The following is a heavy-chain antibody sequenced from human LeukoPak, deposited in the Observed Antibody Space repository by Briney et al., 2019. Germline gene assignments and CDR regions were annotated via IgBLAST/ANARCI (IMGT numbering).Heavy chain of an antibody. Sequence: PSETLSLTCTVSGGSISSSSYYWGWIRQPPGKGLEWIGSIYYSGSTYYNPSLKSRVTIFVDTSKNQFSLKLSSVTAADTAVYYCARHPTYGDPPRGPTYYFDYWGQGTLVTVSS. CDR3: ARHPTYGDPPRGPTYYFDY. V-gene: IGHV4-39*01. CDR2: IYYSGST. CDR1: GGSISSSSYY. J-gene: IGHJ4*02. D-gene: IGHD4-17*01.